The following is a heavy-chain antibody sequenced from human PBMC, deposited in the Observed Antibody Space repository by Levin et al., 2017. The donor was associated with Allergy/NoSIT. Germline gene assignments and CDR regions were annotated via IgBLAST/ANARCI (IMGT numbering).Heavy chain of an antibody. V-gene: IGHV3-23*01. CDR1: GFTFSSYA. CDR3: AKSRLLITPKPYFDY. J-gene: IGHJ4*02. CDR2: ISGSGGST. Sequence: PGGSLRLSCAASGFTFSSYAMSWVRQAQGKGLEWVSAISGSGGSTYYADSVKGRFTISRDNSKNTLYLQMNSLRAEDTAVYYCAKSRLLITPKPYFDYWGQGTLVTVSS. D-gene: IGHD3-22*01.